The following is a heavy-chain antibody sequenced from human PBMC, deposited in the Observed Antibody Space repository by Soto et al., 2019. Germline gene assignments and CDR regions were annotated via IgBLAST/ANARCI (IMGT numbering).Heavy chain of an antibody. D-gene: IGHD6-19*01. CDR2: VTHSGTA. V-gene: IGHV4-30-2*01. Sequence: SETLSLTCAVSGGSLDSGAFSLSWIRQPPGKGLEWIGYVTHSGTAYSIPSLNGRLTLSVDSSQTQFSLKLTSVTAADSAFDYCARIHWAQSSLDYWGRGSLVTVSS. CDR3: ARIHWAQSSLDY. J-gene: IGHJ4*02. CDR1: GGSLDSGAFS.